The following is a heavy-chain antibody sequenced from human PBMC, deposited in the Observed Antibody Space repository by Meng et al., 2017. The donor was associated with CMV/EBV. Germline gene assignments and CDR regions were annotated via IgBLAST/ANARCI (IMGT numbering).Heavy chain of an antibody. CDR2: INPNNGGT. V-gene: IGHV1-2*02. Sequence: ASVKVSCKASGYTFTGYYMHWVRQAPGQGLEWMGWINPNNGGTNYAQKFQGRVTMTRDTSISTAYMELSRLRSDDTAVYYCATETQYYDSSGYPLRWGQGTLVTVSS. J-gene: IGHJ4*02. CDR1: GYTFTGYY. CDR3: ATETQYYDSSGYPLR. D-gene: IGHD3-22*01.